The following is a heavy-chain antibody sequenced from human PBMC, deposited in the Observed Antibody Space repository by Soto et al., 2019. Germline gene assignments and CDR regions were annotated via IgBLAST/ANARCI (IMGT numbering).Heavy chain of an antibody. D-gene: IGHD2-15*01. V-gene: IGHV1-69*01. CDR3: ARDVGGFGFPWIGY. CDR2: IIPIFGTI. J-gene: IGHJ4*02. CDR1: GGTFSNYA. Sequence: QVHLVQSGAEVKKPGSSVKVSCKTSGGTFSNYAVSWVRQAPGQGLEWVGAIIPIFGTIDYAQKFQGRVTISADESTSTAYLELSSLRSEDTAVYYCARDVGGFGFPWIGYWGQGTLVTVSS.